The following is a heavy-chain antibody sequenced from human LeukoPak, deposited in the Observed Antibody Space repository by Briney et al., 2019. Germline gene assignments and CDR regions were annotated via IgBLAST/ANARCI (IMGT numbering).Heavy chain of an antibody. CDR2: ISGSGGST. Sequence: GGSLRLSCAASGFTFSSYAMSWVRQAPGKGLEWVSAISGSGGSTYYADSVKGRFTISRDNSKNTLYLQMNSLRAEDTAVYYCAKDQRLLWFGEIFTGVAFDIWGQGTMVTVSS. V-gene: IGHV3-23*01. J-gene: IGHJ3*02. CDR1: GFTFSSYA. CDR3: AKDQRLLWFGEIFTGVAFDI. D-gene: IGHD3-10*01.